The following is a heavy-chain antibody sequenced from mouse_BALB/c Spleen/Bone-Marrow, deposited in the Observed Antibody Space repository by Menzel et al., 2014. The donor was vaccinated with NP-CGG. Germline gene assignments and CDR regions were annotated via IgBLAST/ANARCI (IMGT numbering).Heavy chain of an antibody. D-gene: IGHD2-12*01. CDR1: GYTFSSDY. V-gene: IGHV1S81*02. J-gene: IGHJ4*01. Sequence: QVQLQQSGAELVKPGASVKLSCKASGYTFSSDYTYWVKQRPGQGLEWIGEINPSNGGTNFNEKFKSKATLTVDKSSSTAYMQLSSLTSEDSAVYYCTRSRRAMDYWGQGTSVTVSS. CDR3: TRSRRAMDY. CDR2: INPSNGGT.